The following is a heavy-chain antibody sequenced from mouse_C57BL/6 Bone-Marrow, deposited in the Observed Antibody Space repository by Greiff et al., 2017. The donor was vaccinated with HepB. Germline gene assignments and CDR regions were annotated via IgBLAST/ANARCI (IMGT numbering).Heavy chain of an antibody. CDR2: IDPSDSET. D-gene: IGHD2-4*01. Sequence: QVQLKQPGAELVRPGSSVKLSCKASGYTFTSYWMHWVKQRPIQGLEWIGNIDPSDSETHYNQKFKDKATLTVDKSSSTAYMQLSSLTSEDSAVYYCARPYYDYGGFAYWGQGTLVTVSA. CDR3: ARPYYDYGGFAY. CDR1: GYTFTSYW. V-gene: IGHV1-52*01. J-gene: IGHJ3*01.